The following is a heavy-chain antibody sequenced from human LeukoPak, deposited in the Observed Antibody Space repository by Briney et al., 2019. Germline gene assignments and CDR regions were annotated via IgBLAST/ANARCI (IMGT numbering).Heavy chain of an antibody. V-gene: IGHV3-30*03. D-gene: IGHD4-17*01. CDR1: GFTFSGYS. CDR3: GSDPNGDYVGALGF. Sequence: GGSLRLSCAASGFTFSGYSMNGGRQAPGKGVEWGAVISYDGLNKYQAATVKARCTISRDNSTNTLYLQLNSLRAEDTAEYYCGSDPNGDYVGALGFWGRGTLVTVSS. CDR2: ISYDGLNK. J-gene: IGHJ4*01.